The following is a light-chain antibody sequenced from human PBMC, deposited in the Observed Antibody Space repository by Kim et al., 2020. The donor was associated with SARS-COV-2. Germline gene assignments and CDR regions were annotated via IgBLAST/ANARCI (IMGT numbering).Light chain of an antibody. CDR1: QGIDDS. V-gene: IGKV1D-12*01. Sequence: DIQMTQSPSSVSASVGDTVTITCRASQGIDDSLAWYQQKPGKAPNLLIYAASTLQSGVPSRFSGSGSGTDFTLTITRLQPEDFAIYYWQQTDTFPTFGGGTKLEI. CDR2: AAS. CDR3: QQTDTFPT. J-gene: IGKJ4*01.